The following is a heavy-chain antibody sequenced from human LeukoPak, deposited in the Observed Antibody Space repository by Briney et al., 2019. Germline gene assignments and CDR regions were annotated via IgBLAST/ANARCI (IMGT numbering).Heavy chain of an antibody. Sequence: PSETLSLTCAVYGGSFSGYYWSWIRQPPGKGLEWIGEINHSGSTNYNPSLKSRVTMSVDTSKNQFSLKLSSVTAADTAVYYCARVHYDILTGYYSDAFDIWGQGTMVTVSS. J-gene: IGHJ3*02. V-gene: IGHV4-34*01. CDR1: GGSFSGYY. D-gene: IGHD3-9*01. CDR2: INHSGST. CDR3: ARVHYDILTGYYSDAFDI.